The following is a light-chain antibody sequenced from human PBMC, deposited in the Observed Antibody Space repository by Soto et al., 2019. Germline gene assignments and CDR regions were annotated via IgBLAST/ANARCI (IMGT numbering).Light chain of an antibody. Sequence: DSQMTQSPSTLAASVGHRVTITCRASQSVSTWLAWYQQKPGKAPKLLIYKASILQSGVSSRFSGSGSGSDFTLTISSLQPDDFATYYCQQYDRYPVTFGGGTKVDIK. CDR1: QSVSTW. CDR2: KAS. CDR3: QQYDRYPVT. J-gene: IGKJ4*01. V-gene: IGKV1-5*03.